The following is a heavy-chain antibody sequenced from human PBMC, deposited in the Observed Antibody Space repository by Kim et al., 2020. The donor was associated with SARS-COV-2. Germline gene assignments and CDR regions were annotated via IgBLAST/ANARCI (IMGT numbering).Heavy chain of an antibody. V-gene: IGHV4-59*13. J-gene: IGHJ3*02. CDR1: GGSISSYY. D-gene: IGHD2-21*01. Sequence: SETLSLTCTVSGGSISSYYWSWIRQPPGKGLEWIGYIYYSGSTNYNPSLKSRVTISVDTSKNQFSLKLSSVPAADTAVYYWARDPSPPPASGGNSAFDIWGQGTMVTVSS. CDR3: ARDPSPPPASGGNSAFDI. CDR2: IYYSGST.